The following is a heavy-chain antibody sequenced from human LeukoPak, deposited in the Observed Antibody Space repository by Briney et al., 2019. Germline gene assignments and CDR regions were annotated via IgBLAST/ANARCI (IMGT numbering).Heavy chain of an antibody. CDR3: ARAPIAAPYYYYMDV. J-gene: IGHJ6*03. CDR1: GFTFSSYS. D-gene: IGHD6-13*01. CDR2: ISSSSSTI. V-gene: IGHV3-48*01. Sequence: GGSLRLSCAASGFTFSSYSMNWVRQAPGKGLEWVSYISSSSSTIYYADSVKGRFTISRDNAKNSLYLQMNSLRAEDTAVYYCARAPIAAPYYYYMDVWGKGTTVTVSS.